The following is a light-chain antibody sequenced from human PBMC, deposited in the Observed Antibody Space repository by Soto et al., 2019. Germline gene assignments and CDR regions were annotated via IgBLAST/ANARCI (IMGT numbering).Light chain of an antibody. CDR2: DAS. V-gene: IGKV1-13*02. CDR3: QQFNSYLFT. CDR1: QGISSA. J-gene: IGKJ3*01. Sequence: AIQLTQSPSSLSASVGDRVTITCRASQGISSALAWYQQKPGKAPKLLIYDASSLESGVPSRFSGSRSGTDFTLTSSSLQPEDFATYYCQQFNSYLFTFGPGTKVDIK.